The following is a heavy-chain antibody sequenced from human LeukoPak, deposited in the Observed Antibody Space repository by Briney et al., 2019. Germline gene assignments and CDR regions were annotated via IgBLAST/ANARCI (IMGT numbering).Heavy chain of an antibody. CDR2: IRYDGSNK. V-gene: IGHV3-30*02. CDR3: AKDARVVVMTPWFDP. Sequence: GGSLRLSCAASGFTFSSYGMHWVRQAPGKGLEWVAFIRYDGSNKYYADSVKGRFTISRDNSKNTLYLQMNSLRAEDTAVYYCAKDARVVVMTPWFDPWGQGTLVTVSS. CDR1: GFTFSSYG. D-gene: IGHD3-22*01. J-gene: IGHJ5*02.